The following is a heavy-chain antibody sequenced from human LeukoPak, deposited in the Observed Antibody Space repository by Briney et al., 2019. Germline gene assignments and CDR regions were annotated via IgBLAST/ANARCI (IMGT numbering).Heavy chain of an antibody. Sequence: SETLSLTCTVSGGSISSGSYYWSWIRQPAGKGLEWIGRIYTSGGTNYNPSLKSRVTISVDTSKNQFSLKLSSVTAADTAVYYCARCDIVGATTVDYWGQGTLVTVSS. V-gene: IGHV4-61*02. CDR1: GGSISSGSYY. J-gene: IGHJ4*02. CDR2: IYTSGGT. CDR3: ARCDIVGATTVDY. D-gene: IGHD1-26*01.